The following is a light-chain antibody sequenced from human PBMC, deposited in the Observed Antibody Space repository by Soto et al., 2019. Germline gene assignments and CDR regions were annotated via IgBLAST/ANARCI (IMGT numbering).Light chain of an antibody. CDR1: QSVRDNY. CDR3: QQYGDSPPWT. Sequence: IVLTQSPGTLSLSPGERATLSCRASQSVRDNYLAWYQQKPGQAPRLLIYDAASRATGIPDRFSGSGSGTDFTLTISRLEPEDFAVYYCQQYGDSPPWTFGQGTNVEI. V-gene: IGKV3-20*01. CDR2: DAA. J-gene: IGKJ1*01.